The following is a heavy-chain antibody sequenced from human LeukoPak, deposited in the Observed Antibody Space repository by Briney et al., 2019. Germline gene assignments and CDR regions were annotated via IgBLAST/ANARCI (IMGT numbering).Heavy chain of an antibody. CDR1: GYTFTSYY. D-gene: IGHD2-15*01. V-gene: IGHV1-46*01. CDR2: INPSGGTT. J-gene: IGHJ4*02. Sequence: ASVKVYCKASGYTFTSYYIHWVRQAPGQGVEWMGIINPSGGTTSYAQKFQGGVTMTRDTSTSTVYMELSSLRSEDMAVYYCARDPAQSYYFDYWGQGTLVTVSS. CDR3: ARDPAQSYYFDY.